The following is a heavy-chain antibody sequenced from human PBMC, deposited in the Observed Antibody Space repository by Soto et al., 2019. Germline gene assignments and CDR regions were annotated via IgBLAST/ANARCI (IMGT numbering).Heavy chain of an antibody. CDR1: GGSMRSDDYY. CDR2: IYHSGTT. Sequence: PWETLSLTCAVSGGSMRSDDYYWSWIRQPPGKGLEWIGYIYHSGTTYYNPSLQSRVSISLDTSKNQFSLKLSSVTAADTAVYYCDRARAYSYGYEDYWGQGTLVTVYS. V-gene: IGHV4-30-4*01. D-gene: IGHD5-18*01. J-gene: IGHJ4*02. CDR3: DRARAYSYGYEDY.